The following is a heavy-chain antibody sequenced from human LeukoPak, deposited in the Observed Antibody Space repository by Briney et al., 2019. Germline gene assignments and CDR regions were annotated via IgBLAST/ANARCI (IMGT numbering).Heavy chain of an antibody. Sequence: SETLSLTCAVYGGSFSGHYWNWIRQPPGKGLEWIGEINHSGSTNYNPSLKSRVTISVDTSKNQFSLKLSSVTAADTAVYYCARARYSSGWPYWGQGTLATVSS. CDR2: INHSGST. J-gene: IGHJ4*02. V-gene: IGHV4-34*01. CDR3: ARARYSSGWPY. CDR1: GGSFSGHY. D-gene: IGHD6-19*01.